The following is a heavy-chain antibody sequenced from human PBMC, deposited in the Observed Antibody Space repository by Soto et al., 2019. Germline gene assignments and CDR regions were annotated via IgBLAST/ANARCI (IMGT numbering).Heavy chain of an antibody. CDR2: IYSSGTT. CDR1: GGSISGFY. Sequence: PSETLSLTCRVSGGSISGFYWNWMRRPPGKGLEWIGYIYSSGTTNYNPSLKSRVTMSVDTTKNQVSQKQSSVTAADTARYYGARDNSGYHFFDYGGQGTLLTSPQ. CDR3: ARDNSGYHFFDY. J-gene: IGHJ4*02. V-gene: IGHV4-59*01. D-gene: IGHD6-13*01.